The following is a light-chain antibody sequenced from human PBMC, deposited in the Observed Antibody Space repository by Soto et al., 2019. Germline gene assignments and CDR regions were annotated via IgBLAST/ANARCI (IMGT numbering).Light chain of an antibody. CDR1: SSDVGGYNY. CDR2: EVS. V-gene: IGLV2-14*01. Sequence: QSALTQPASVSGSPGQSITISCTGTSSDVGGYNYVSWYQQHPGKAPKLMIYEVSNRPSGVSNRFSGSKSGNTASLTISGLQAEDYADYYCSSYTSSSTPWVFGGGTKLTVL. J-gene: IGLJ3*02. CDR3: SSYTSSSTPWV.